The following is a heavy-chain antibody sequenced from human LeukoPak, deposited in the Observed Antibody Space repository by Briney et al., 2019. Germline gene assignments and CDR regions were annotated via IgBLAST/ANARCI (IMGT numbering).Heavy chain of an antibody. CDR1: GFTFSSYA. Sequence: GGSLRLSCAASGFTFSSYAVHWVRQAPGKGLEYVSAISSNGGSTYYANSVKGRFTISRDNSKNTLYLQMGSLRAEDMAVYYCARGGSILWSEYFQHWGQGTLVTVSS. CDR2: ISSNGGST. V-gene: IGHV3-64*01. CDR3: ARGGSILWSEYFQH. D-gene: IGHD2-21*01. J-gene: IGHJ1*01.